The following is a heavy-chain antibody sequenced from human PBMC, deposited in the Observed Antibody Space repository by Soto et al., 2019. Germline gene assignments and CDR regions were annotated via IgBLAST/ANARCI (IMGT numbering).Heavy chain of an antibody. V-gene: IGHV3-23*01. Sequence: EVQLLESGGGSVQPGESLRLSCAGSGFSFSTYAMSWVRQAPGKGLEWISVNSGSGDSTYYADSVKGRFTISRDNSRNRLYLQMSSLRAEDTAVYYCAKDLSSWSGFGLGHWGQGTLVTVST. CDR1: GFSFSTYA. CDR3: AKDLSSWSGFGLGH. D-gene: IGHD3-3*01. J-gene: IGHJ5*02. CDR2: NSGSGDST.